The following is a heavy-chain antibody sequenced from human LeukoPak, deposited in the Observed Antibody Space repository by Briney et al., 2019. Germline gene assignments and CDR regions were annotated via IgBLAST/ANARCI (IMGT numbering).Heavy chain of an antibody. CDR3: TREDGLRRRFDS. CDR1: GFTFSSYS. D-gene: IGHD2-15*01. Sequence: GGSLRLSCAASGFTFSSYSMNWVRQAPGKGLEWVSSISSSSSYIYYADSVKGRFTISRDNPKNSLYLQMNSLKTEDTAVYFCTREDGLRRRFDSWGQGTLVTVSS. V-gene: IGHV3-21*03. CDR2: ISSSSSYI. J-gene: IGHJ4*02.